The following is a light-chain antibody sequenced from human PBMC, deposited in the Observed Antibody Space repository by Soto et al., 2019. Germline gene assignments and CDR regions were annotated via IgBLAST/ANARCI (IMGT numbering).Light chain of an antibody. J-gene: IGLJ1*01. CDR2: TNN. CDR3: AAWDDSLSGLYV. CDR1: SSNIGSNT. Sequence: QSVLTQPPSASGTPGQRVTISCSGSSSNIGSNTVNWYQQLPGTAPKLLIYTNNQRPSGVPDRFSGSKSGTSASLAISGLQSEDEAEYYCAAWDDSLSGLYVFGAGTKVTVL. V-gene: IGLV1-44*01.